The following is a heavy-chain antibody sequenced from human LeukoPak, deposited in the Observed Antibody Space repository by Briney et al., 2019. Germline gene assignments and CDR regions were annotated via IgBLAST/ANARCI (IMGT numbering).Heavy chain of an antibody. V-gene: IGHV3-23*01. Sequence: GGSLRLSCAASGFTFSSYAMSWARQAPGKGLEWVSAISGSRSYTYYADSVKGRFTISRDNSKNTLYLQMNSLRAEDTAVYYCARDRMGAIMYFDVWGRGTLVTVSS. CDR2: ISGSRSYT. J-gene: IGHJ2*01. D-gene: IGHD3-10*01. CDR3: ARDRMGAIMYFDV. CDR1: GFTFSSYA.